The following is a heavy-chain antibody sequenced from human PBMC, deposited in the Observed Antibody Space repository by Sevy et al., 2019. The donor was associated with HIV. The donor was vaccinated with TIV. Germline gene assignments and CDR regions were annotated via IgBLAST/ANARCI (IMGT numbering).Heavy chain of an antibody. CDR3: ARADIWLHSHYYDYALDV. CDR2: INSDGSDV. V-gene: IGHV3-74*01. CDR1: GFTFSDYW. D-gene: IGHD3-16*01. Sequence: GGSLRLSCAASGFTFSDYWMHWVRQVPGKGLVWVSRINSDGSDVIYADSVRGGFTMSRDNAKNTLFLQMNSLRAEDTAIYYCARADIWLHSHYYDYALDVWGQGTTVTVSS. J-gene: IGHJ6*02.